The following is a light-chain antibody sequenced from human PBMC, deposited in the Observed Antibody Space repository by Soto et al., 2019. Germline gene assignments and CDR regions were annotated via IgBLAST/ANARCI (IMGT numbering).Light chain of an antibody. CDR1: QSDIGVYDF. Sequence: QSALTQPPSASGSPGQSVTISCPATQSDIGVYDFVSWYQHHPGKAPRLIIYEVVQRPSGVPDRFSGSKSGNTASLTVSGLQAADEADYFCKSYAGSNTYVFGSGTKLTVL. CDR2: EVV. V-gene: IGLV2-8*01. CDR3: KSYAGSNTYV. J-gene: IGLJ1*01.